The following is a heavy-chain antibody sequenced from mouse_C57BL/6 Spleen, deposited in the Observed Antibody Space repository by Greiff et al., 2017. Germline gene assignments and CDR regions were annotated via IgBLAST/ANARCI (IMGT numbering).Heavy chain of an antibody. D-gene: IGHD1-1*01. J-gene: IGHJ4*01. V-gene: IGHV3-8*01. Sequence: EVKLVESGPGLAKPSQTLSLTCSVTGYSITSDYWNWIRKFPGNKLEYMGYISYSGSTYYNPSLKSRISITRDTSKNQYYLQLNSVTTEDTATYYCARSRDYYGSGDAMDYWGQGTSVTVSS. CDR1: GYSITSDY. CDR2: ISYSGST. CDR3: ARSRDYYGSGDAMDY.